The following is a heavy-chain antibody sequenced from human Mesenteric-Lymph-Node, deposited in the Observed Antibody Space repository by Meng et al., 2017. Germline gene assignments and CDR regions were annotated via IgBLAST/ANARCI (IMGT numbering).Heavy chain of an antibody. CDR2: INSGNGKT. Sequence: QVQLVQSGAEVKKPGASVKVSCKASGYTFTNYAIQRVRQAPGQRLEWMGWINSGNGKTKYSEKFQGRVTITRDTSATTAYMELSSLRSEDMAVYYCARGLWEQSRYYFDSWGRGTLVTVSS. CDR3: ARGLWEQSRYYFDS. V-gene: IGHV1-3*01. CDR1: GYTFTNYA. D-gene: IGHD1-26*01. J-gene: IGHJ4*02.